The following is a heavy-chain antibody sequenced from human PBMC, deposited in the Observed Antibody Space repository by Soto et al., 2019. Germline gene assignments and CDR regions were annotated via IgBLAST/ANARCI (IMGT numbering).Heavy chain of an antibody. CDR3: ARRGYGIRWPNVYMDV. V-gene: IGHV3-64*01. CDR2: ISNNGAPT. J-gene: IGHJ6*03. CDR1: GFTFSNYE. Sequence: EAQLVESGGGLVQPGGSLRLSCAASGFTFSNYEMHWVRQAPGKGLEYVSGISNNGAPTDYAKSVKGRFTISRYDSENTLYLQMGSLSAEDMAHHDCARRGYGIRWPNVYMDVWGKGTTVTVS. D-gene: IGHD2-15*01.